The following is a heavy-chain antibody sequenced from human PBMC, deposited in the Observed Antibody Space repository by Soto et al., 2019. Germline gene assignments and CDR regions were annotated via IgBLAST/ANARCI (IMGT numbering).Heavy chain of an antibody. CDR3: ARSSVGLRRGYYFDY. CDR2: IYYSGGT. D-gene: IGHD3-16*01. V-gene: IGHV4-31*03. J-gene: IGHJ4*02. Sequence: PSETLSLTCTVSGGSISSGGYYWSWIRQHPGKGLEWIGYIYYSGGTYYNPSLKSRVTISVDTSKNQFSLKLSSVTAADTAVYYCARSSVGLRRGYYFDYWGQGTLVTVSS. CDR1: GGSISSGGYY.